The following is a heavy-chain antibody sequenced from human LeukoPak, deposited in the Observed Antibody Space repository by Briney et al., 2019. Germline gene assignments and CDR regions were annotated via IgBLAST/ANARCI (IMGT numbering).Heavy chain of an antibody. CDR3: ARAVQIYYFDY. D-gene: IGHD2-15*01. J-gene: IGHJ4*02. V-gene: IGHV1-2*02. CDR1: GYTFTGYY. CDR2: INPKSGGT. Sequence: GASVKVSCKASGYTFTGYYMNWVRQAPGQGLEWMGWINPKSGGTNYAQKFQGRVTMTRDTSISTAYMELSRLRSDDTAVYYCARAVQIYYFDYWGQGTLVTVSS.